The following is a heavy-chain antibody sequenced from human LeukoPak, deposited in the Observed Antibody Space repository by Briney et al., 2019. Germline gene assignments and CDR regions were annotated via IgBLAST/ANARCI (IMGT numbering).Heavy chain of an antibody. CDR3: ARGRYSSGWYEAEYFQH. CDR1: GFTFSSYW. J-gene: IGHJ1*01. D-gene: IGHD6-19*01. Sequence: PGGSLRLSCAASGFTFSSYWMHWVRQAPGKGLVWVLRINSDGSSTSYADSVKGRFTISRDNAKNTLYLQMNSLRAEDTAVYYCARGRYSSGWYEAEYFQHWGQGTLVTVSS. V-gene: IGHV3-74*01. CDR2: INSDGSST.